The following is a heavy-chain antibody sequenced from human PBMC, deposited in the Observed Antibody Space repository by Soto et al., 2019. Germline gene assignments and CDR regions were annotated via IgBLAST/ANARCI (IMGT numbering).Heavy chain of an antibody. CDR3: ARPRHPRGTVAATSPLDT. D-gene: IGHD6-25*01. Sequence: GGSLRLSCAISGFSVSSNYLSWVRQAPGKGLEWVSVHYSGGSTYYADSVQGRFTISRDKSNNTLYLQMRRVRAEDTAVYFCARPRHPRGTVAATSPLDTWGQGTQVTVSS. CDR2: HYSGGST. CDR1: GFSVSSNY. V-gene: IGHV3-53*01. J-gene: IGHJ5*02.